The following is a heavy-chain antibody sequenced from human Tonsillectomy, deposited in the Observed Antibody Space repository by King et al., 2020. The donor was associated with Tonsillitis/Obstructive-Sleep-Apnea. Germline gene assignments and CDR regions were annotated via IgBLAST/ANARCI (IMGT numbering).Heavy chain of an antibody. CDR1: GFTFSSYA. Sequence: VQLVESGGGVVQPGRSLRLSCAASGFTFSSYAMHWVRQAPGKGLEWVAVISYDGSNKYYADSVKGRFTISRDNSKNTLYLQMNSLRAEDTAVYYCARDRGGYSSSTKLGDYYYYYGMDVWGQGTTVTVSS. V-gene: IGHV3-30*04. CDR3: ARDRGGYSSSTKLGDYYYYYGMDV. CDR2: ISYDGSNK. J-gene: IGHJ6*02. D-gene: IGHD6-13*01.